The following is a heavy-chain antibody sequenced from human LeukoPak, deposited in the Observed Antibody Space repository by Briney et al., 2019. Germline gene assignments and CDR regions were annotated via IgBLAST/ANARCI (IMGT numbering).Heavy chain of an antibody. J-gene: IGHJ6*03. CDR2: IYYSGST. CDR3: ARVGPDTNYNYYYYYMDV. CDR1: GGSISSSSHY. V-gene: IGHV4-39*07. Sequence: SETLSLTCTVSGGSISSSSHYWGWIRQPPGKGLEWMGRIYYSGSTYNNPSLKSRVTISVDTSRNQFSLKLSSVTAADTAVYFCARVGPDTNYNYYYYYMDVWGKGTTVTVSS. D-gene: IGHD5-24*01.